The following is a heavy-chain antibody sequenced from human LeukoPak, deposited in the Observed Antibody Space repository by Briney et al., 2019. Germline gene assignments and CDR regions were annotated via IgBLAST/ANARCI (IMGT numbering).Heavy chain of an antibody. Sequence: ASVKVSCKASGYTFTSYGISWVRQAPGQGLEWMGWISACNGNTNYAQKLQGRVTMTTDTSTSTAYMELRSLRSDDTAVYYCARDVPVLNSIAAAGTGVNWFDPWGQGTLVTVSS. CDR2: ISACNGNT. CDR3: ARDVPVLNSIAAAGTGVNWFDP. J-gene: IGHJ5*02. CDR1: GYTFTSYG. V-gene: IGHV1-18*01. D-gene: IGHD6-13*01.